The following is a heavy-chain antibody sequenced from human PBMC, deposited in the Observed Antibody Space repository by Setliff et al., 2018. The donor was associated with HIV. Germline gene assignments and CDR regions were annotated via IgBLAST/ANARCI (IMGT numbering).Heavy chain of an antibody. J-gene: IGHJ6*04. D-gene: IGHD3-10*01. CDR2: ISAYNGNT. V-gene: IGHV1-18*01. CDR3: ARGKGVGGVVITGGLDV. Sequence: ASVKVSCKASGYTFTSYGISWVRQAPGQGLEWMGWISAYNGNTNYAQKLQGRVTMTTDTSTSTAYMELRSLTSEDTAVYYCARGKGVGGVVITGGLDVWGKGTTVTVSS. CDR1: GYTFTSYG.